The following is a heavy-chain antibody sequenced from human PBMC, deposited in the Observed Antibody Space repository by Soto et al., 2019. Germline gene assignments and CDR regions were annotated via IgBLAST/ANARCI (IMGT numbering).Heavy chain of an antibody. J-gene: IGHJ4*02. Sequence: QVQLVESGGCLVKPGGSLRLSCVASGFTFSDYYMSRIRQAPGKGLEWVSYISSSSSYTNYADSVKGRFTISRDNAKNSLYMQMNSLRAENTAVYYCARDHHRYSGYDYVDYWGQGTLVTVSS. D-gene: IGHD5-12*01. CDR3: ARDHHRYSGYDYVDY. CDR2: ISSSSSYT. V-gene: IGHV3-11*05. CDR1: GFTFSDYY.